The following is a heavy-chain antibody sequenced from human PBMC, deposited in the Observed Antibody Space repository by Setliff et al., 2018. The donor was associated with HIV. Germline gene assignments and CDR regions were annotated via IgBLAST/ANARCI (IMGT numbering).Heavy chain of an antibody. CDR1: GYIFTDYY. CDR3: ARDRRHEALRYYYYYMDV. J-gene: IGHJ6*03. Sequence: ASVKVSCKASGYIFTDYYMHWVQQAPGEGLEWMGRVDPQDGETKYAQKFQGRVTMTTDTSTSTAYMELRSLRSDDTAVYYCARDRRHEALRYYYYYMDVWGKGTTVTVSS. V-gene: IGHV1-69-2*01. CDR2: VDPQDGET. D-gene: IGHD6-25*01.